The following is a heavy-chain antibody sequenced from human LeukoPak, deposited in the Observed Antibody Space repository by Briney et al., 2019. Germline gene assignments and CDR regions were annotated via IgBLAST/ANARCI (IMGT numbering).Heavy chain of an antibody. CDR3: ARSGGAFEI. Sequence: ASVKVSCKASGGMFSSYVITWVRQAPGQGLEWMGGILPIIGATDYAQKFQGRVTITADNSTTTAYMELSSLRSDDTAVYFCARSGGAFEIWGQGTVVTVSS. J-gene: IGHJ3*02. CDR1: GGMFSSYV. CDR2: ILPIIGAT. D-gene: IGHD1-1*01. V-gene: IGHV1-69*06.